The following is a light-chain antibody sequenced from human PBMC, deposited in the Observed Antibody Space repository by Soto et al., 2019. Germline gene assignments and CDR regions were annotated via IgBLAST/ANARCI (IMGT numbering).Light chain of an antibody. J-gene: IGLJ1*01. Sequence: QSVLTQPPSVSGAPGQRVTISCTGSSSNIGANYDVHWYQHRPGTAPKLLIFGNTNRPSGVPDRFSGSKSGPSASPPITGLQAEDEGDYYCQSYDSTLSARYVFGTGTKVTVL. CDR3: QSYDSTLSARYV. V-gene: IGLV1-40*01. CDR2: GNT. CDR1: SSNIGANYD.